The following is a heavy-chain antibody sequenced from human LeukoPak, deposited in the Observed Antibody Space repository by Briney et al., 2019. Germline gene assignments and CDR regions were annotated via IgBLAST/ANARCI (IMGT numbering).Heavy chain of an antibody. CDR3: AKKVEGIYAYDI. J-gene: IGHJ3*02. CDR2: ISVSGGTT. Sequence: GGSLRLSCAASGFTFSNYVMSWVRQAPGKGLEWISAISVSGGTTYYADSVKGRFTISRGNSKNTLYLQMNSLRAEDTAVYYCAKKVEGIYAYDICGQGTLVTVSS. V-gene: IGHV3-23*01. D-gene: IGHD1-1*01. CDR1: GFTFSNYV.